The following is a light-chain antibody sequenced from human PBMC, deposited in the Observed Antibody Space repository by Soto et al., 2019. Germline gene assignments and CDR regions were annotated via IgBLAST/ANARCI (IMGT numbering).Light chain of an antibody. Sequence: DIQMTQSPSTLSASVGDRVTITCRASQSISSWLAWYQQKPGKAPKLLIYKASSLESGVPSRFSGSGFGTEFTLTISSLQPDDFATYYCQQYNSYPLTFAGGTKVEIK. CDR2: KAS. J-gene: IGKJ4*01. CDR1: QSISSW. CDR3: QQYNSYPLT. V-gene: IGKV1-5*03.